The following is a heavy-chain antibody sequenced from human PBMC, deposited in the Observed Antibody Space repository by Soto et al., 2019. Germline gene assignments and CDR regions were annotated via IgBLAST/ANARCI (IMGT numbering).Heavy chain of an antibody. CDR2: IYTSGST. D-gene: IGHD5-12*01. Sequence: PSETLSLTCTVSGGSISSYYWSWIRQPAGKGLEWIGRIYTSGSTNYNPSLKSRVTMSVDTSKNQFSLKLSSVTAADTAVYYCARHRERWLQLLLWDYWGQGTLVTVSS. V-gene: IGHV4-4*07. J-gene: IGHJ4*02. CDR1: GGSISSYY. CDR3: ARHRERWLQLLLWDY.